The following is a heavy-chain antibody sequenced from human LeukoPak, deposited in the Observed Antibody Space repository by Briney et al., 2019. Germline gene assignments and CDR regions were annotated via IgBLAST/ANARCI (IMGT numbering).Heavy chain of an antibody. CDR3: ARKLVGATGYYFDY. CDR2: IIPILGIA. CDR1: GGTFSSYA. V-gene: IGHV1-69*04. J-gene: IGHJ4*02. D-gene: IGHD1-26*01. Sequence: SVKVSCKASGGTFSSYAISWVRQAPGQGLEWMGRIIPILGIANYAQKFQGRVTITADESTSTAYMELSSLRSEDTAVYYCARKLVGATGYYFDYWGQGTLVTVSS.